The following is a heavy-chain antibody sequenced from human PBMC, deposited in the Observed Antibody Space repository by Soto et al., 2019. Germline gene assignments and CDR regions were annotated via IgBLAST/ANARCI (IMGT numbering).Heavy chain of an antibody. CDR2: IRSGANNYAT. Sequence: GGSLRLSCAASGFTFSGSAMHWVRQASGKGLEWVGRIRSGANNYATAYSASVKGRFTISRDDSKNTAYLQMNSLKTQDTAVYYCNGFSDIVVVPDAVDFWGQGTLVTVSS. CDR1: GFTFSGSA. V-gene: IGHV3-73*01. D-gene: IGHD2-2*01. CDR3: NGFSDIVVVPDAVDF. J-gene: IGHJ4*02.